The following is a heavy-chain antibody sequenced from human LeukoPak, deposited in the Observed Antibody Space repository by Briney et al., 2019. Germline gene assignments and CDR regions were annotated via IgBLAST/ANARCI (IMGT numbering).Heavy chain of an antibody. CDR1: GFTFSTYS. D-gene: IGHD5-24*01. CDR2: ISSSSNYI. V-gene: IGHV3-21*01. J-gene: IGHJ4*02. Sequence: GESLKISCAASGFTFSTYSMNWVRQAPGKGLEWVSSISSSSNYIYYADSVKGRFTISRDNAKNSLYLQMNSLRAEDTAVYFCAREMAAGTFDYWGQGALVTVSS. CDR3: AREMAAGTFDY.